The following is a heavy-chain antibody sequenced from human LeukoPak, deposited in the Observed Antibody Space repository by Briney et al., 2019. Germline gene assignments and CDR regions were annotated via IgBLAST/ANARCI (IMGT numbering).Heavy chain of an antibody. V-gene: IGHV4-30-4*01. Sequence: SETLSLTCTVSGGSISSGDYYWSWIRQPPGKGLEWIGYIYYSGSTYYNPSLKSRVTISVDTSKNQFSLKLSSVTAADAAVYYCARGGGRMVRRGSFDIWGQGTMVTVSS. CDR2: IYYSGST. J-gene: IGHJ3*02. CDR1: GGSISSGDYY. D-gene: IGHD3-10*01. CDR3: ARGGGRMVRRGSFDI.